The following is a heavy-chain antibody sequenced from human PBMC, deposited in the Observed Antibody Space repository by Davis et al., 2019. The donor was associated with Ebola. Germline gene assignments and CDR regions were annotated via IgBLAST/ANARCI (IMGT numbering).Heavy chain of an antibody. CDR2: IYYSGST. J-gene: IGHJ6*03. D-gene: IGHD6-13*01. CDR3: AGVGYSSSWYGGVDYYYMDV. Sequence: PSETLSLTCTVSGGSISSYYWSWIRQPPGKGLEWVGYIYYSGSTNYNPSLKSRVTISVDTSKNQFSLKLSSVTAADTAVYYCAGVGYSSSWYGGVDYYYMDVWGKGTTVTVSS. CDR1: GGSISSYY. V-gene: IGHV4-59*08.